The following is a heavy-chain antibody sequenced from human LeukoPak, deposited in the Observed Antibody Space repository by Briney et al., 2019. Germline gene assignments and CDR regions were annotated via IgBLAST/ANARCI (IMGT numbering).Heavy chain of an antibody. D-gene: IGHD3-10*01. CDR3: AKEGAYPIITYDS. J-gene: IGHJ5*01. Sequence: GGSLRLSCAASGFSFTNYWMNWVRQAPGKGLEWVANIKGDGNEKNYVDSVKGRFSISRDNARNSLYLQMDSLRAEDTAVYYCAKEGAYPIITYDSWGQGALVTVSS. CDR2: IKGDGNEK. CDR1: GFSFTNYW. V-gene: IGHV3-7*01.